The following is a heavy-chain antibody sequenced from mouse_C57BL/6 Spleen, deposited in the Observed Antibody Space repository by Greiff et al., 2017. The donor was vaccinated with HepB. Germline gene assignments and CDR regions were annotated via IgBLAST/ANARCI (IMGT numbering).Heavy chain of an antibody. CDR2: INPGSGGT. CDR1: GYAFTNYL. J-gene: IGHJ1*03. CDR3: ARRTGTGYFDV. Sequence: QVQLQQSGAALVRPGPSVKVSCKASGYAFTNYLIEWVKQRPGQGLEWIGVINPGSGGTNYNEKFKGKATLTADKSSSTAYMQRSSLTSEDSAVYFCARRTGTGYFDVWGKGTTVTVAS. V-gene: IGHV1-54*01. D-gene: IGHD4-1*01.